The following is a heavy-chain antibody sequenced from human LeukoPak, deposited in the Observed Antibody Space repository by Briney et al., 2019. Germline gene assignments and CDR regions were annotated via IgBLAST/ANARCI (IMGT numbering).Heavy chain of an antibody. CDR3: ARGSGYFLDFDY. Sequence: GGSLRLSCAASGFTFSSYAMSWVRQAPGKGLEWVSAISGSGGSTYYADSVKGRFTISRDSSKNTLYLQMNSLRAEDTAVYYCARGSGYFLDFDYWGQGTLVTVSS. D-gene: IGHD3-22*01. CDR1: GFTFSSYA. J-gene: IGHJ4*02. CDR2: ISGSGGST. V-gene: IGHV3-23*01.